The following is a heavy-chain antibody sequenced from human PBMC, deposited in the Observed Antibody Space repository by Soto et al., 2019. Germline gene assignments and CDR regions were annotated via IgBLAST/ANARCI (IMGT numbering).Heavy chain of an antibody. CDR3: ARDTYDFWSGYYVKPPYYYYGMDV. CDR1: GFTFSSYA. V-gene: IGHV3-30-3*01. J-gene: IGHJ6*02. CDR2: ISYDGSNK. D-gene: IGHD3-3*01. Sequence: QVQLVESGGGVVQPGRSLRLSCAASGFTFSSYAMHWVRQAPGKGLEWVAVISYDGSNKYYADSVKGRFTISRDNSKNTLYLQMNSLRAEDTAVYYCARDTYDFWSGYYVKPPYYYYGMDVWGQGTTVTVSS.